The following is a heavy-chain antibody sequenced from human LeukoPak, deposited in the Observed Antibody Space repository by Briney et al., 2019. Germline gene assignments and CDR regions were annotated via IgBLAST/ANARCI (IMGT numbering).Heavy chain of an antibody. Sequence: ASVKVSCKASGYTFTSYDNNWVRQAPGQGLEWMGGMNPNSGNTGYAQKFQGRVTITRNTSITTAYMELNSLRSEDTAVYCCARGGKAVAGSWWGYYYYMDVWGKGTTVTISS. CDR2: MNPNSGNT. CDR1: GYTFTSYD. D-gene: IGHD6-19*01. CDR3: ARGGKAVAGSWWGYYYYMDV. V-gene: IGHV1-8*03. J-gene: IGHJ6*03.